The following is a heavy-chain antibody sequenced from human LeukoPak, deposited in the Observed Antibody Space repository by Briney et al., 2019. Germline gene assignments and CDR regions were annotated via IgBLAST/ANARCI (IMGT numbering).Heavy chain of an antibody. Sequence: KPSETLSLTCTVSGGSISSYYWSWIRQPPGKGMEWIGYIYYRGSTNYNPSLKSRVTISVDTSKNQFSLKLSSVTAADTAVYYCASSYYDSSGPAYWGQGTLVTVSS. CDR3: ASSYYDSSGPAY. CDR1: GGSISSYY. D-gene: IGHD3-22*01. CDR2: IYYRGST. J-gene: IGHJ4*02. V-gene: IGHV4-59*01.